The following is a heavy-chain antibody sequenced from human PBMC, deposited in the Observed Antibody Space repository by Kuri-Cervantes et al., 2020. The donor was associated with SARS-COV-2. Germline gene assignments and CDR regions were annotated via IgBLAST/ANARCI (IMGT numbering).Heavy chain of an antibody. V-gene: IGHV4-39*01. CDR2: IYYSGST. CDR1: GGSISSSSYY. CDR3: ARSGYSYGPETQGAFDI. D-gene: IGHD5-18*01. J-gene: IGHJ3*02. Sequence: SETLSLTCTVSGGSISSSSYYWGWIRQPPGKGLEWIGSIYYSGSTYYNPSLKSRVTISVDTSKNQFSLKLGSVTAADTAVYYCARSGYSYGPETQGAFDIWGQGTMVTVSS.